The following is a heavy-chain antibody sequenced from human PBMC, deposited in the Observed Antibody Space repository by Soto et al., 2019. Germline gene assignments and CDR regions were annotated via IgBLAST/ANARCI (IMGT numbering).Heavy chain of an antibody. V-gene: IGHV1-2*02. J-gene: IGHJ4*02. CDR3: ARALATDY. CDR1: GYPFTGYY. CDR2: INPNSGDT. Sequence: GSVKVYFQASGYPFTGYYIHWVRQAPGQGLEWMGWINPNSGDTNYAQKFQGRVTMTRDTSIRTAYMELSRVRSYDTAVYYCARALATDYWGQGTLVTVSS.